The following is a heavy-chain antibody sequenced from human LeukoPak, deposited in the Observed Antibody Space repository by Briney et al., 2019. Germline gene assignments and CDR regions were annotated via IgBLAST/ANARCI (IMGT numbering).Heavy chain of an antibody. CDR3: ARVSRRESKGFDY. J-gene: IGHJ4*02. Sequence: ASVTVSCKASGYTFTGYYMHWVRQAPGQGLEWMGWINPNSGGTNYAQKFQGRVTMTRDTSISTAYMELSRLRSDDTAVYYCARVSRRESKGFDYWGQGTLVTVSS. CDR2: INPNSGGT. CDR1: GYTFTGYY. V-gene: IGHV1-2*02.